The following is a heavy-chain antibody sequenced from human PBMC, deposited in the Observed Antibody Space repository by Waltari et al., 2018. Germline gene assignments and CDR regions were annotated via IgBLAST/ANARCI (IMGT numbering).Heavy chain of an antibody. CDR1: GGTFSSYA. V-gene: IGHV1-69*12. Sequence: QVQLVQSGAEVKKPGSSVKVSCKASGGTFSSYAISWVRQAPGQGLEWMGGIVPIVGTANYAQKVQGRVTMTADESTSTAYVGLSSLGSEDTAVYYCAGEGGGGNPSGGYYGMDVWGQGTTVTVSS. D-gene: IGHD2-15*01. CDR3: AGEGGGGNPSGGYYGMDV. J-gene: IGHJ6*02. CDR2: IVPIVGTA.